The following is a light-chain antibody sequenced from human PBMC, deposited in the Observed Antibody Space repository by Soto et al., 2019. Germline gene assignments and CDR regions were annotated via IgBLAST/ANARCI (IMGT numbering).Light chain of an antibody. V-gene: IGKV3-11*01. CDR2: DAS. CDR3: QQRSNWPG. Sequence: EIVLTQSPATLSLSPGERATLSCRASQSVSSYLAWYQQKPGQAPRLLIYDASNRATGIPARFSGSGSGTDFTLTSSSLEPEDVAVYYCQQRSNWPGFGGGTKVEIK. J-gene: IGKJ4*02. CDR1: QSVSSY.